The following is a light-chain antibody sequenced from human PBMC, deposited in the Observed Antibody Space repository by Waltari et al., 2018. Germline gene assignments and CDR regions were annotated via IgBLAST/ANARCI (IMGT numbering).Light chain of an antibody. CDR3: QAWGRGTWV. Sequence: SYELTQPPPVSVSPRPTASITCPGDELGDKYACWHQQKPGQSPVFVIYQDSKRPSGIPERFSGSSSGNTAPLTIRGTQAMDEADYYCQAWGRGTWVFGGGTKLTVL. J-gene: IGLJ3*02. CDR1: ELGDKY. CDR2: QDS. V-gene: IGLV3-1*01.